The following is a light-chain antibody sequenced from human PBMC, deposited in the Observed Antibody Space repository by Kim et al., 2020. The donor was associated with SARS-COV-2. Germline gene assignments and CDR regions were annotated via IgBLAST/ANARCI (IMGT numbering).Light chain of an antibody. CDR2: DAS. J-gene: IGKJ4*01. V-gene: IGKV3-11*01. Sequence: PWEVATSSCRACQNIDTFLACSPRRHVQAPRLLVYDASNRATGVPDRFSGSGSGTDFTLSISSLEPEDLSIYYCQQRNSWPPAVTFGGGTKVDFK. CDR1: QNIDTF. CDR3: QQRNSWPPAVT.